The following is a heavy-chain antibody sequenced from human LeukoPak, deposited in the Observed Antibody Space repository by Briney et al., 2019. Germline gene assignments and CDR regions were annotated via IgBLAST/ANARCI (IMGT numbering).Heavy chain of an antibody. CDR3: ARDQFGDYFRGADY. D-gene: IGHD3-22*01. CDR1: GFTFSSYW. Sequence: GGSLRLSCAASGFTFSSYWMSWVRQAPGRGLEWVSAIRGDGATIFYADSVKGRITVSRDNSKNTLYLQMNSLRAEDTAVYYCARDQFGDYFRGADYWGQGTLVTVSS. CDR2: IRGDGATI. J-gene: IGHJ4*02. V-gene: IGHV3-23*01.